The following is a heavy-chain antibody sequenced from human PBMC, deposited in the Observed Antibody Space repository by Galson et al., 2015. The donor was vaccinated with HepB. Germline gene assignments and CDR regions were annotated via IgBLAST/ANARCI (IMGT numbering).Heavy chain of an antibody. V-gene: IGHV3-23*01. CDR2: ISGSGGST. CDR1: GFTFSSYA. CDR3: AKDGPIVVVVAAANRLFDY. D-gene: IGHD2-15*01. J-gene: IGHJ4*02. Sequence: SLRLSCAASGFTFSSYAMSWVRQAPGKGLEWVSAISGSGGSTYYADSVKGRFTISRDNSKNTLYLQMNSLRAEDTAVYYCAKDGPIVVVVAAANRLFDYWGQGTLVTVSS.